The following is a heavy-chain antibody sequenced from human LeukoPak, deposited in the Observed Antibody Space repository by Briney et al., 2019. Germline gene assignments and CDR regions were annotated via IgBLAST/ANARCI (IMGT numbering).Heavy chain of an antibody. CDR3: ARADRLYSSSWYEGVFDY. CDR1: DGSISSSSNY. V-gene: IGHV4-39*07. D-gene: IGHD6-13*01. CDR2: IYYSGTT. J-gene: IGHJ4*02. Sequence: SETLSLTCTASDGSISSSSNYWGWIRQPPGKGLEWIGSIYYSGTTYYNPSLKSRVTISVDTSKNQFSLKLSSVTAADTAVYYCARADRLYSSSWYEGVFDYWGQGTLVTVSS.